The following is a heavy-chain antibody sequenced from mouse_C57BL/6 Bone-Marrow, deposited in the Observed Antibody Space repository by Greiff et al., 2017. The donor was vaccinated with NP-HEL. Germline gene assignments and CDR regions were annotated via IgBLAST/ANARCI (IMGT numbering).Heavy chain of an antibody. Sequence: VQLQQSGTVLARPGASVKMSCKTSGYTFTSYWMHWVKQRPGQGLEWIGALYPGNSDTSYNQKFKGKAKLTAVTSASTAYMELSSLTNEDSAVYYCTRGGTVVGPFAYWGQGTLVTVSA. J-gene: IGHJ3*01. CDR1: GYTFTSYW. V-gene: IGHV1-5*01. D-gene: IGHD1-1*01. CDR3: TRGGTVVGPFAY. CDR2: LYPGNSDT.